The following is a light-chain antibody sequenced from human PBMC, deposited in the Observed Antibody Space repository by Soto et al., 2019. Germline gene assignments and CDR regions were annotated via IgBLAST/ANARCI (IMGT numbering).Light chain of an antibody. Sequence: DIQMTQSPSTLSASVGDRVTVTCRASQNISTYLAWYQRKPGKAPKLLIFHASNLETGVPTRFSGSGSGTEFTLTISSLQPDDFATYYCQQYNSYSWTFGQGTKVDIK. CDR1: QNISTY. V-gene: IGKV1-5*01. J-gene: IGKJ1*01. CDR3: QQYNSYSWT. CDR2: HAS.